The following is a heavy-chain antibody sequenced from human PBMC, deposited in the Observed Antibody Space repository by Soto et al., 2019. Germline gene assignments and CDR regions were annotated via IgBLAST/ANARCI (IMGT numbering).Heavy chain of an antibody. CDR1: GFTFSSYG. CDR3: ARDDDYYDSSGLAYDI. D-gene: IGHD3-22*01. Sequence: QVQLVESGGGVVQPGRSLRLSCAASGFTFSSYGMHWVRQAPGKGLEWVEVIWYDGSNKYYADSVKGRFTSARDNSKNTLHLQMNSLRAEDTAVYYCARDDDYYDSSGLAYDICGQGTMVTVSS. J-gene: IGHJ3*02. V-gene: IGHV3-33*01. CDR2: IWYDGSNK.